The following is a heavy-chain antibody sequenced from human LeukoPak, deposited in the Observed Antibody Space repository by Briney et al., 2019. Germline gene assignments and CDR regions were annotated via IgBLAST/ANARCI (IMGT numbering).Heavy chain of an antibody. CDR3: TRDRRGRVGPTYFDY. CDR2: MNPNSGNT. J-gene: IGHJ4*02. Sequence: ASVKVSCKASGYTFTSYDINWVRQATGQGLEWMGWMNPNSGNTGYAQKFQGRVTMTRNTSISTAYMELSSLRSEDTAVYYCTRDRRGRVGPTYFDYWGQGTLVTVSS. D-gene: IGHD1-26*01. V-gene: IGHV1-8*01. CDR1: GYTFTSYD.